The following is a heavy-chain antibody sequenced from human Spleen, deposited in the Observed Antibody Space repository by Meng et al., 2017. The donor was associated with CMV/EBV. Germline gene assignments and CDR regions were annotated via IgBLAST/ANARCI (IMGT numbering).Heavy chain of an antibody. CDR2: IRSKAYGGTT. D-gene: IGHD5-18*01. J-gene: IGHJ6*02. CDR3: TREGSTAMAYAYYGMDV. CDR1: GFTFIRCA. Sequence: GESLKISCTTSGFTFIRCAMNWVRQDPGKGLEWVGFIRSKAYGGTTEYAASVKGRFTISRDDSKSIAYLQMNSLKTEDTAVYYCTREGSTAMAYAYYGMDVWGQGTTVTVSS. V-gene: IGHV3-49*04.